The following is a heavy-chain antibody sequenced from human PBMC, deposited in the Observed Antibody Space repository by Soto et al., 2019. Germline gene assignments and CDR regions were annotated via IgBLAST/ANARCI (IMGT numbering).Heavy chain of an antibody. CDR2: IYTSGST. V-gene: IGHV4-4*07. CDR1: GGSISSYY. CDR3: ARASIVGATTDY. D-gene: IGHD1-26*01. Sequence: PSETLSLTCTVSGGSISSYYWTWIRQPSGKGLEWIGRIYTSGSTNYNPSLKSRVTLSVDTSKNQFSLKLISVTAADTAVYYCARASIVGATTDYWGQGTLVTVSS. J-gene: IGHJ4*02.